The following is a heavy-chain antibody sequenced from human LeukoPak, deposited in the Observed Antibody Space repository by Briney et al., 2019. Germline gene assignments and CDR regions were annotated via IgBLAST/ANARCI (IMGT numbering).Heavy chain of an antibody. CDR3: AKGFNWDYPHDFDY. CDR1: GFTFSSHA. CDR2: ISSSGDTT. V-gene: IGHV3-23*01. Sequence: GGSLRLSCAASGFTFSSHAMNWVRQAPGKGLEWVPTISSSGDTTYYADSVKGTFTISRHSSKNTLHMQMNSLRAVDTAVYYCAKGFNWDYPHDFDYWGQGTPVTVSS. D-gene: IGHD1-7*01. J-gene: IGHJ4*02.